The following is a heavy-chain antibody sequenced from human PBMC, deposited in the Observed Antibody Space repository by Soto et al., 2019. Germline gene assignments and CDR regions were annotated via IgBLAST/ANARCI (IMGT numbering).Heavy chain of an antibody. J-gene: IGHJ4*02. CDR2: ISYDGSDK. CDR3: VGGQYYFDY. D-gene: IGHD3-10*01. Sequence: QVQLVESGGGVVQPGRSLRLSCAASGFPFTSYGMHWVREGPDKGLVWVAIISYDGSDKYYADSVKGRFTISRDNSKNTLYLQMNSLRPEDTALYYCVGGQYYFDYRGQGTLVSVSS. CDR1: GFPFTSYG. V-gene: IGHV3-30*03.